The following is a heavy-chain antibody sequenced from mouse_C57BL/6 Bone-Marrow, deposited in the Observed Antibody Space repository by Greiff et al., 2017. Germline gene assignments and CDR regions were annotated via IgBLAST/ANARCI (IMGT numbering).Heavy chain of an antibody. CDR1: GYTFTSYW. D-gene: IGHD1-1*02. J-gene: IGHJ2*01. CDR3: ARSRWSLGDY. CDR2: LYPGSGST. Sequence: QVQLQQPGAELVKPGASVKMSCKASGYTFTSYWITWVKPRPGQGLEWIGDLYPGSGSTNYNEKFKSKATLTVDTSYSTAYMQLISLTSEDTAVYYCARSRWSLGDYWGQGTTLTVSS. V-gene: IGHV1-55*01.